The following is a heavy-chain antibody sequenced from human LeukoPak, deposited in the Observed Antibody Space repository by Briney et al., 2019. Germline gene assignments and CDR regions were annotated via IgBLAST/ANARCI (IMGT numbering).Heavy chain of an antibody. CDR2: IGGLGEST. CDR3: ARARWEAGATTPYFDY. J-gene: IGHJ4*02. V-gene: IGHV3-23*01. Sequence: GGSLRLSCEASGFTFSRFAMTWVRQAPGKGLKWVSTIGGLGESTNYADSVKGRFTISRDNSKNTLYLQMNSLRAEDTAVYYCARARWEAGATTPYFDYWGQGTLVTVSS. CDR1: GFTFSRFA. D-gene: IGHD1-26*01.